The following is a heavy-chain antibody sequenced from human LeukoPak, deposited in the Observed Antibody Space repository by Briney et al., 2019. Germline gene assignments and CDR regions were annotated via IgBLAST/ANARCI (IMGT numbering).Heavy chain of an antibody. V-gene: IGHV3-13*01. CDR3: ARVAKERVGGVYYFDY. D-gene: IGHD1-1*01. CDR1: GFTFSDYD. CDR2: TGTAGDT. Sequence: QSGGSLRLSCAASGFTFSDYDMHWVRQATGKGLEWVSSTGTAGDTYYTGSVKGRFTISRENAKNSLYLQMNSLRAGDTAVYYCARVAKERVGGVYYFDYWGQGTLVTVSS. J-gene: IGHJ4*02.